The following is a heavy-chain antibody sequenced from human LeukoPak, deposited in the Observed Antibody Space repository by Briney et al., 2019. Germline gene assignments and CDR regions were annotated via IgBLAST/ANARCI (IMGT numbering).Heavy chain of an antibody. CDR3: ARANQLNDYYYYGMDV. Sequence: GASVKVSCKASGYTFTGYYMHWVRQAPGQGLEWMGWINPNSGGTNYAQKFQGWVTMTRHTSISTAYMELSRLRSDDTAVYYCARANQLNDYYYYGMDVWGQGTTVTVSS. CDR1: GYTFTGYY. J-gene: IGHJ6*02. V-gene: IGHV1-2*04. CDR2: INPNSGGT. D-gene: IGHD2-2*01.